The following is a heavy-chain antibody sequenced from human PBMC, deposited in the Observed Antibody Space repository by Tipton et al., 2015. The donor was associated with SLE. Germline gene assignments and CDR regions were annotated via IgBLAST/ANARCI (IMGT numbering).Heavy chain of an antibody. V-gene: IGHV5-51*03. Sequence: QLVQSGAEVKKPGESLKISCKGSGYSFTSYWIGWVRQMPGKGLEWMGIIYPGDSDTRYSPSFQGQVTISADKSISTAYLQLSSLKASDTAMYYCARRRGAYDFWSGYYGMDVWGQGTTVTVSS. J-gene: IGHJ6*02. CDR3: ARRRGAYDFWSGYYGMDV. CDR2: IYPGDSDT. CDR1: GYSFTSYW. D-gene: IGHD3-3*01.